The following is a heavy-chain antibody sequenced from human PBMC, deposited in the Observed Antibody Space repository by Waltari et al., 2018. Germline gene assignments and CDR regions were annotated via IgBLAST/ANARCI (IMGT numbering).Heavy chain of an antibody. CDR1: GATSVAYP. J-gene: IGHJ4*02. CDR2: IIPIFGTA. D-gene: IGHD2-15*01. Sequence: VHRVKSGAGVKRPGSWVKFSSKPSGATSVAYPTGGSRQPPVLGVWWMGGIIPIFGTANYAQKFQGRVTITADESTSTAYMELSSLRSEDTAVYYCARWRLGYCSGGSCSVGGYFDYWGQGTLVTVSS. CDR3: ARWRLGYCSGGSCSVGGYFDY. V-gene: IGHV1-69*12.